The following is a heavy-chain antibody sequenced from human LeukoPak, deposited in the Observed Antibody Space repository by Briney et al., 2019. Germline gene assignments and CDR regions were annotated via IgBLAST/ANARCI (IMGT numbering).Heavy chain of an antibody. J-gene: IGHJ3*02. CDR3: ARDRFASSSRNAFDI. CDR2: IIPIFGTA. CDR1: GGTFSSYA. Sequence: GASVKVSCKASGGTFSSYAISWVRQAPGQGLEWMGGIIPIFGTANNAQKFQGRVTITADESTSTAYMELSSLRSEDTAVYYCARDRFASSSRNAFDIWGQGTMVTVSS. D-gene: IGHD6-13*01. V-gene: IGHV1-69*13.